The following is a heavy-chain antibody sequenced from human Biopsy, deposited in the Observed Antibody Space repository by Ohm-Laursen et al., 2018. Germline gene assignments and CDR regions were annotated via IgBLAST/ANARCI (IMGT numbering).Heavy chain of an antibody. J-gene: IGHJ5*02. CDR1: GGSISSGGSY. Sequence: TLSLTCIVSGGSISSGGSYWSWIRQRPGKGLEWIGYIFNSANTYYNPSLKNLITISGDTSKNQFSLKLNSVTAADTAVYYCVRGDYFDSNGYFWFDPWGQGTLVTVSS. V-gene: IGHV4-31*01. D-gene: IGHD3-22*01. CDR3: VRGDYFDSNGYFWFDP. CDR2: IFNSANT.